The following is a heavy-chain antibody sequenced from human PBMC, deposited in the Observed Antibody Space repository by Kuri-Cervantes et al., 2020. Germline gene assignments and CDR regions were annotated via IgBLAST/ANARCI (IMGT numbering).Heavy chain of an antibody. CDR3: ARPGYSSSWYPFDY. Sequence: VSCKGSGYSFTSYWIGWVRQMPGKGLEWMGIIYPGDSDTRYSPSFQGQVTISADKSIGTAYLQWSSLKASDTAMYYCARPGYSSSWYPFDYWGQGTLVTVSS. D-gene: IGHD6-13*01. J-gene: IGHJ4*02. CDR2: IYPGDSDT. V-gene: IGHV5-51*01. CDR1: GYSFTSYW.